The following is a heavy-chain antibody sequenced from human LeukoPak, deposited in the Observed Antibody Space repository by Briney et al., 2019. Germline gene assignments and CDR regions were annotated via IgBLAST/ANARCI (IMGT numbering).Heavy chain of an antibody. Sequence: GGSLRLSCAASGFTFTDFYMSWIRQAPGKGLEWVSYISSSGTTIYYADSVMGRFAISRDNAKNSLYLQMNSLRAEDTAGYYCASGRGRASDYYYGMDVWGRGTTVTVSS. V-gene: IGHV3-11*01. CDR2: ISSSGTTI. CDR1: GFTFTDFY. CDR3: ASGRGRASDYYYGMDV. D-gene: IGHD3-10*01. J-gene: IGHJ6*02.